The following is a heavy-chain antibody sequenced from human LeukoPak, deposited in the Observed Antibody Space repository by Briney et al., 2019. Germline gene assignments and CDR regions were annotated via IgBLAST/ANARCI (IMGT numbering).Heavy chain of an antibody. J-gene: IGHJ4*02. CDR1: GFTVSSNY. Sequence: GGCLRLSCAASGFTVSSNYMSWVRQAPGKGLEWVSVIYSGSSTYYADSVKGRFTISRDNSKNTLYLQMNSLRAEDTAVYYCARVAGRYYYDSSGPIDYWGQGTLVTVSS. CDR3: ARVAGRYYYDSSGPIDY. V-gene: IGHV3-53*01. CDR2: IYSGSST. D-gene: IGHD3-22*01.